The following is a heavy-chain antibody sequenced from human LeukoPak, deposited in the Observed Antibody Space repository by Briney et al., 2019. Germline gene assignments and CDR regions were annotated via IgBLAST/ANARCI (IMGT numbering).Heavy chain of an antibody. J-gene: IGHJ4*02. V-gene: IGHV4-59*08. CDR1: GGSIDSNS. CDR2: IYYSGTT. D-gene: IGHD1-1*01. CDR3: AGTTPSFDY. Sequence: PSETLSLTCTVSGGSIDSNSWTWIRQPPGKGLEWIGYIYYSGTTNYNPSLKSRVTMSVDTSKNQFSLKLSSVTAADTAVYYCAGTTPSFDYWGQGALVTVSS.